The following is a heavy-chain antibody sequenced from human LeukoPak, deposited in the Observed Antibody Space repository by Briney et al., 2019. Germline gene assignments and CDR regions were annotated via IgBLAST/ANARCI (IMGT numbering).Heavy chain of an antibody. D-gene: IGHD3-22*01. V-gene: IGHV4-38-2*02. Sequence: SETLSLTCTVSGYSISSGYYWGWIRQPPGKGLEWVGNIYHSGSTYYNPSLKSRVTISVDTSKNQFSLKLSSVTAADTAVYYCARDTHHYDSSDYRYWGQGTLVTVSS. CDR1: GYSISSGYY. CDR3: ARDTHHYDSSDYRY. J-gene: IGHJ4*02. CDR2: IYHSGST.